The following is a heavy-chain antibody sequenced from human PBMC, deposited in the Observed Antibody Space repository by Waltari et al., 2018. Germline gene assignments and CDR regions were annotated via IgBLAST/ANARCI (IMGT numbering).Heavy chain of an antibody. Sequence: QVQLQESGPGLVKPSETLSLTCTVSGGSISSYYWSWIRQPAGKGLEWIGCIYTSGSTNYNPSRKSRVTMSGDTSKNQFSLKLSSVTAADTAVYYCARDIVVVPANYYYMDVWGKGTTVTISS. CDR1: GGSISSYY. CDR3: ARDIVVVPANYYYMDV. D-gene: IGHD2-2*01. V-gene: IGHV4-4*07. J-gene: IGHJ6*03. CDR2: IYTSGST.